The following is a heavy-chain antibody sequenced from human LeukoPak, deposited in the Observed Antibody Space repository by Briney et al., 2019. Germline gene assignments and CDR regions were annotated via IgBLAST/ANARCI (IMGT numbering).Heavy chain of an antibody. CDR2: ISSSSSNI. J-gene: IGHJ4*02. V-gene: IGHV3-21*01. Sequence: GGSLRLSCAASGFTFSSYSMNWVRQAPGKGLEWVSSISSSSSNIYYADSVKGRFTISRDNAKNSLYLQMNSLRAEDTAVYYCARNHVSGWYYFYYWGQGTLVTVSS. CDR1: GFTFSSYS. D-gene: IGHD6-19*01. CDR3: ARNHVSGWYYFYY.